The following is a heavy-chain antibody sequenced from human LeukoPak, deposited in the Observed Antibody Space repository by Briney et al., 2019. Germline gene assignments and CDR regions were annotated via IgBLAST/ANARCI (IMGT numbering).Heavy chain of an antibody. J-gene: IGHJ4*02. CDR2: IYYSGST. CDR1: GGSISSGGYY. Sequence: PSQTLSLTCTVSGGSISSGGYYWSWIRQHPGKGLEWIGYIYYSGSTYYNPSLKSRVTISVDTSKNQFSLKLSSVTAADTAVYYCAREPLIHCSGGSCYSGGFDYWGQGTLVTVSS. CDR3: AREPLIHCSGGSCYSGGFDY. D-gene: IGHD2-15*01. V-gene: IGHV4-31*03.